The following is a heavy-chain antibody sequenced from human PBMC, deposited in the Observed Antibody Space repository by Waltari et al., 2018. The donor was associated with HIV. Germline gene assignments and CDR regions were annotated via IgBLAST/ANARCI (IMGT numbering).Heavy chain of an antibody. Sequence: RLVEPGGGVVHHGRHLRLPWSASGYSLTSHCVPRVRHTPGKGLEWVALVSDDGSKRFYAESVKGRFIISRDNSKKTINLEMNSLRPVDTGVYFCAKDSSRVLWCCESLASWGQGTLVRVSP. D-gene: IGHD2-21*01. V-gene: IGHV3-30*18. CDR1: GYSLTSHC. CDR3: AKDSSRVLWCCESLAS. CDR2: VSDDGSKR. J-gene: IGHJ4*02.